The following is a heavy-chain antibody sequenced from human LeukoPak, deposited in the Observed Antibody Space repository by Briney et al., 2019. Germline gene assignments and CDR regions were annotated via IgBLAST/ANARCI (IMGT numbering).Heavy chain of an antibody. D-gene: IGHD3-16*01. CDR3: VRWGHQQGAFDI. V-gene: IGHV3-33*01. J-gene: IGHJ3*02. CDR2: IWYDGSNK. CDR1: GFTFSSYG. Sequence: TGRSLRLSCAASGFTFSSYGMHWVRQAPGKGLEWVAVIWYDGSNKYYADSVKGRFTISRDNSKNTLYLQMNSLRAEDTAVYYCVRWGHQQGAFDIWGQGTMVTVSS.